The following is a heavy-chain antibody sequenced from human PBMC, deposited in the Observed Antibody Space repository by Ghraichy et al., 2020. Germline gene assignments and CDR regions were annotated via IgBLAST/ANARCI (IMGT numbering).Heavy chain of an antibody. V-gene: IGHV3-7*03. CDR1: GLIFSNYW. CDR2: INQDGRER. Sequence: GESLNISCTASGLIFSNYWMTWVRQAPGTGLEWVANINQDGRERYYVGSVKGRFTISRDNAKNSLYLQMNNLSAEDTAVYYCSSGDTYDIWGRGTMVTVSS. CDR3: SSGDTYDI. D-gene: IGHD3-10*01. J-gene: IGHJ3*02.